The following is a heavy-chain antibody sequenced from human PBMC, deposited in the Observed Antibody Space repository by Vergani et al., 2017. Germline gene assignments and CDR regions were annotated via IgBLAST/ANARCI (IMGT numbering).Heavy chain of an antibody. Sequence: QVQLQQSGPGLVKPSQTLSLTCAISGDSXSSNSAAWNWIRQSPSRGLEWLGRTYYRSKWYNDYAVSVKRRITSNPDXSKNQFSLQLSSVTPEDTAVYDCARDEGIEGYMDVWGKGTTVTVSS. CDR3: ARDEGIEGYMDV. CDR2: TYYRSKWYN. J-gene: IGHJ6*03. V-gene: IGHV6-1*01. CDR1: GDSXSSNSAA. D-gene: IGHD2-21*01.